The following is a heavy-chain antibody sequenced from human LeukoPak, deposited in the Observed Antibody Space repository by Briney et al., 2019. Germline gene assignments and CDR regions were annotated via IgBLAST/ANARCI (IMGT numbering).Heavy chain of an antibody. Sequence: PSETLSLTCSVSGGSISNYYWSWIRQPAGKGLEWIGRIYTSGSTNYNPSLKSRVTISVDTSKNQFSLKLSSVTAADTAVYYCARGRWYCSSTSCYTERDHYAFDIWGQGTMVTVSS. CDR2: IYTSGST. CDR3: ARGRWYCSSTSCYTERDHYAFDI. V-gene: IGHV4-4*07. CDR1: GGSISNYY. D-gene: IGHD2-2*02. J-gene: IGHJ3*02.